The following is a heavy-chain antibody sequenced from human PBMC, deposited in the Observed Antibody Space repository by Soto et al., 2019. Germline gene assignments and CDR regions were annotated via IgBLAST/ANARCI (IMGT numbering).Heavy chain of an antibody. Sequence: PSETLSLTCTVSGGSISSYYWGWIRQPPGKGLEWIGYIYYSGSTNYNPSLKSRVTISVDTSKNQFSLKLSSVTAADTAVYYCARDLRGYDFWSGFYFDYWGQGTLVTVSS. D-gene: IGHD3-3*01. J-gene: IGHJ4*02. CDR3: ARDLRGYDFWSGFYFDY. CDR1: GGSISSYY. V-gene: IGHV4-59*01. CDR2: IYYSGST.